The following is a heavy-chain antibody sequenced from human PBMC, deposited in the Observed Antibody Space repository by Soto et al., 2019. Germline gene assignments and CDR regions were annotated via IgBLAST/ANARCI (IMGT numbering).Heavy chain of an antibody. CDR2: LSSGGRI. CDR1: GFTFSSYA. J-gene: IGHJ4*02. D-gene: IGHD6-13*01. Sequence: EEQLLESGGGLVQPGGSLRLSCAASGFTFSSYAMTWVRQAPGKGLEWVSTLSSGGRIYYADSVKGRFTISRDNSKNTLYLQMNSLRAEDTAVYYCAKDLSPRAAAGTELGCWGQGTLVTVSS. CDR3: AKDLSPRAAAGTELGC. V-gene: IGHV3-23*01.